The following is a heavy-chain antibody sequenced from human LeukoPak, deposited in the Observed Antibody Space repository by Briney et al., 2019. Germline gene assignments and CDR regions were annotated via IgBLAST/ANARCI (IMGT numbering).Heavy chain of an antibody. Sequence: SQTLSLTCTVSGGSISSGSYHWNWIRQHPGKGLEWIGYIYYSGTPYYNPSLRSRLTISLDTPKMQFSLNLSSVTAADTAVYYCASPDYWGQGTLVTVSS. CDR3: ASPDY. CDR1: GGSISSGSYH. J-gene: IGHJ4*02. V-gene: IGHV4-31*03. CDR2: IYYSGTP.